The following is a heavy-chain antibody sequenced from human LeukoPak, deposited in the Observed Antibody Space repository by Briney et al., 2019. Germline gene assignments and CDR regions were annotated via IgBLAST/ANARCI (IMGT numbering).Heavy chain of an antibody. CDR2: FYYSGTT. V-gene: IGHV4-59*01. J-gene: IGHJ4*02. D-gene: IGHD3-22*01. CDR3: ARGYCDSNGYYPDY. CDR1: GGSISSSY. Sequence: SETLSLTCTVSGGSISSSYWSWIRQPPGKGLEWIGYFYYSGTTNYNPSLKGRVTISLDTSKNQFSLNLSSVTAADTAVYYCARGYCDSNGYYPDYWGQGTLVTVSS.